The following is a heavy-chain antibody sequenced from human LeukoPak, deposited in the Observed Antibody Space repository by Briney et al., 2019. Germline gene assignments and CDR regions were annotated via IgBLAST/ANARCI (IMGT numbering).Heavy chain of an antibody. Sequence: ASVKVSCKASGYTFTRYLMHWVRQAPGQGLEWMGTINPSGGSTNYAQKLQGRVTMTRDTSTSTIYMELSSLRSEDTAVYYCAREYEVVGSSGSRSSFEYWGQGTLVTVAS. V-gene: IGHV1-46*04. CDR3: AREYEVVGSSGSRSSFEY. D-gene: IGHD1-26*01. CDR1: GYTFTRYL. CDR2: INPSGGST. J-gene: IGHJ4*02.